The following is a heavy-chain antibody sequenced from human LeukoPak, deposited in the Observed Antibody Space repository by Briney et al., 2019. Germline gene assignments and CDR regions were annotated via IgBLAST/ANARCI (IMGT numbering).Heavy chain of an antibody. D-gene: IGHD6-13*01. V-gene: IGHV4-39*07. Sequence: SETLSLTCTVSGGSISSSSYYWGWIRQPPGKGLEWIGSIYYSGSTYYNPSLKSRVTISVDTSKNQFSLKLSSVTAADTAVYYCARESIAAAAPNWFDPWGQGTLVTVSS. CDR1: GGSISSSSYY. CDR2: IYYSGST. J-gene: IGHJ5*02. CDR3: ARESIAAAAPNWFDP.